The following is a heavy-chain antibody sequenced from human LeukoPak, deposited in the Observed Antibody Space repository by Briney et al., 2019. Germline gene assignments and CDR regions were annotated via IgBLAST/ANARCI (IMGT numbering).Heavy chain of an antibody. CDR2: IYYSGST. CDR3: ARDRSVYCSGGSCSVAAFDI. V-gene: IGHV4-39*07. CDR1: GGSISSSSYY. J-gene: IGHJ3*02. Sequence: SETLSLTCTVSGGSISSSSYYWGWIRQPPGKGLEWIGRIYYSGSTYYNPSLKSRVTISVDPSKNQFSLTLSSVTAADTAVYYCARDRSVYCSGGSCSVAAFDIWGQGTMVTVSS. D-gene: IGHD2-15*01.